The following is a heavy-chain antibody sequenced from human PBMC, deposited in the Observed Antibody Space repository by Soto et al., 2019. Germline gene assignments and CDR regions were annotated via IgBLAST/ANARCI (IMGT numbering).Heavy chain of an antibody. D-gene: IGHD6-6*01. J-gene: IGHJ5*02. CDR1: GYSFTTYG. V-gene: IGHV1-18*01. CDR3: ARDLIAVRPGWFDP. Sequence: ASVKVSCKASGYSFTTYGISWVRQAPGQGLEWMGWISAYNGNTNYAQRLQGRVTMTTDTSTSTAYMELRSLRSDDTAVYYCARDLIAVRPGWFDPWGQGTLVTLSS. CDR2: ISAYNGNT.